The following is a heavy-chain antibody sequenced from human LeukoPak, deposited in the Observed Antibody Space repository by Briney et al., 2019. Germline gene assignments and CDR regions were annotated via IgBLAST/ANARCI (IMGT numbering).Heavy chain of an antibody. CDR1: GSSIDAYS. D-gene: IGHD5-24*01. CDR2: IYTTGST. V-gene: IGHV4-4*09. J-gene: IGHJ3*02. CDR3: ARHRAEMATITDDAFDM. Sequence: PSETLSLTCTVSGSSIDAYSWSWIRQPPGKGLEWIGYIYTTGSTHHNPSLKSRVTMSLDRSKNQFSLRLTYVTAADTAVFYCARHRAEMATITDDAFDMWGRGTMVTVSS.